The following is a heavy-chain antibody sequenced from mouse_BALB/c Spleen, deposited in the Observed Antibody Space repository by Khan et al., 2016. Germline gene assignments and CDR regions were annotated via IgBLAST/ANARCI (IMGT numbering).Heavy chain of an antibody. V-gene: IGHV3-2*02. CDR2: ISYSGST. Sequence: EVQLQESGPGLVKPSQSLSLTCTVTGYSITSDYAWNWIRQFPGNKLEWMGYISYSGSTSYNPSLKSRISITRDTSKNQFFLQLNSVTTEDTATYYCARRGGSYDGYDDFDYWGQGTTLTVSS. J-gene: IGHJ2*01. D-gene: IGHD2-3*01. CDR3: ARRGGSYDGYDDFDY. CDR1: GYSITSDYA.